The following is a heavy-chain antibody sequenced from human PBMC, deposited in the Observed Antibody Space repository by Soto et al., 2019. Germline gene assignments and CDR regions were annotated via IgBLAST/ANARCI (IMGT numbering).Heavy chain of an antibody. Sequence: GGALRLSYAASGFTSSDIAMHWVRQPAGKGLEWVGRIDRKTYNYATTYGTSVKGRVTISRDNAKNSLFLQMNRLRDEDTAVYYCASPPRSSSWAYYFGMDVWGQGTTVTVSS. CDR2: IDRKTYNYAT. CDR1: GFTSSDIA. J-gene: IGHJ6*02. D-gene: IGHD6-13*01. CDR3: ASPPRSSSWAYYFGMDV. V-gene: IGHV3-73*01.